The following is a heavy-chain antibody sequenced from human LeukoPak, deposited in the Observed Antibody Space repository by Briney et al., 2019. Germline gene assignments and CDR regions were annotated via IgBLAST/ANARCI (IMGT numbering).Heavy chain of an antibody. V-gene: IGHV4-30-2*01. D-gene: IGHD1-26*01. Sequence: SETLSLTCTVSGGSINSGGYYWSWIRQPPGKGLEWIGYIYHSGSTYYNPSLKSRVTISVDRSKNQFSLKLSSVTAADTAVYYCARVEWELHWFDPWGQGTLVTVSS. CDR2: IYHSGST. CDR1: GGSINSGGYY. J-gene: IGHJ5*02. CDR3: ARVEWELHWFDP.